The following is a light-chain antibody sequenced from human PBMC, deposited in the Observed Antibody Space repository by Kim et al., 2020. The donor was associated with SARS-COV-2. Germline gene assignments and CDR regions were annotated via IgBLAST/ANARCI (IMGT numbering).Light chain of an antibody. CDR2: GAS. Sequence: EIVMTQSPATLSVSPGERATLSCRASQSVSSNLAWYQQKPGQAPRLLIYGASTRATGIPARFSGSGSGTEFTLTISSLQSEDFAVYYCQQYNWYTFGQGTKLEI. CDR1: QSVSSN. V-gene: IGKV3-15*01. CDR3: QQYNWYT. J-gene: IGKJ2*01.